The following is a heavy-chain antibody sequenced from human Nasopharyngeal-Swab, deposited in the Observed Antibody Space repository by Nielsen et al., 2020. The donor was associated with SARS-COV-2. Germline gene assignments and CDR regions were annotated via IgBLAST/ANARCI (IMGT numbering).Heavy chain of an antibody. J-gene: IGHJ3*02. CDR2: INSEGSST. Sequence: GGSLRLSCAASGFTFSSYWMSWVRQAPGKGLVWVSRINSEGSSTTYADSVKGRFTISRDNAKNTLSLQMNSLRVGDTAVYYCARDLDCSSSDCYLDAFDIWGQGTAVTVSS. CDR3: ARDLDCSSSDCYLDAFDI. D-gene: IGHD2-2*01. CDR1: GFTFSSYW. V-gene: IGHV3-74*01.